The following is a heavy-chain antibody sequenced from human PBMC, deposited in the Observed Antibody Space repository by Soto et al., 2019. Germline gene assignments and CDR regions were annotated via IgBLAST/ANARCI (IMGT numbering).Heavy chain of an antibody. CDR1: GFTFSDQY. D-gene: IGHD6-19*01. CDR3: ARAGSSGWWRDY. V-gene: IGHV3-72*01. Sequence: EVQLVESGGGLVQPGGSLRISCAASGFTFSDQYMDWVRQAPGKGLEWVGRIRNKANRYTTEYAASVKGRFTISRDDSKNSLYRQLNSLQTEDTAVYYCARAGSSGWWRDYWGQGTLVTVSS. CDR2: IRNKANRYTT. J-gene: IGHJ4*02.